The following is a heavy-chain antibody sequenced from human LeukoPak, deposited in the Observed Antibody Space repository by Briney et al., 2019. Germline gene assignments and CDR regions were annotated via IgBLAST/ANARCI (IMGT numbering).Heavy chain of an antibody. D-gene: IGHD6-19*01. Sequence: GGSLRLSCAASRFIFSSYEMNWVRQAPGKGLEWVSYISSSSSTINYADSVKGRFTISRDNAKNSLYLQMNSLRDEDTAVYYCARVRWLDFYFDYWGQGTLVTVSS. CDR2: ISSSSSTI. V-gene: IGHV3-48*03. CDR1: RFIFSSYE. J-gene: IGHJ4*02. CDR3: ARVRWLDFYFDY.